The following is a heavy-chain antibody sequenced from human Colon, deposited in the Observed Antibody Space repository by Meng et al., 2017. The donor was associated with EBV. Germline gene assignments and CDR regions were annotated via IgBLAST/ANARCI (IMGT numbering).Heavy chain of an antibody. Sequence: QLQLKQAAPGTGKPSEPLSLTCPVPGGFISRSHYYWGWVRQPLGKGLQWIGTIYLSGSTSYNPSLQSRVTMFVDTSKNQFSLMLTSVTATDTAVYYCARRRGGSGRDCWGQGTLVTVSS. D-gene: IGHD3-10*01. CDR1: GGFISRSHYY. V-gene: IGHV4-39*01. J-gene: IGHJ4*02. CDR2: IYLSGST. CDR3: ARRRGGSGRDC.